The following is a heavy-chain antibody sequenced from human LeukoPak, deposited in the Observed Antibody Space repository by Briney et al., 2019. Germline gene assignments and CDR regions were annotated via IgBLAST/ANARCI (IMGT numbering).Heavy chain of an antibody. CDR3: ARDLSSGDNWFDP. J-gene: IGHJ5*02. CDR2: INPNSGGT. V-gene: IGHV1-2*02. Sequence: GASVKVSCKASGYTFTGYYMHWVRQAPGQGLEWMGWINPNSGGTNYAQKFQGGVTMTRDTSISTAYMELSRLRSDDTAVYYCARDLSSGDNWFDPWGQGTLVTVSS. CDR1: GYTFTGYY.